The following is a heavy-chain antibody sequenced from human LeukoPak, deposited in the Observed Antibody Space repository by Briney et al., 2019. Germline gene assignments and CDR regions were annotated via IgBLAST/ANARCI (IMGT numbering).Heavy chain of an antibody. CDR2: IYTSGST. Sequence: SETLSLTCTVSGGSISSSSYYWGWIRQPAGKGLEWIGRIYTSGSTNYNPSLKSRVTISVDTSKNQFSLKLSSVTAADTAVYYCARPLSGSYYGAYYYYYMDVWGKGTTVTVSS. CDR1: GGSISSSSYY. CDR3: ARPLSGSYYGAYYYYYMDV. V-gene: IGHV4-61*02. D-gene: IGHD1-26*01. J-gene: IGHJ6*03.